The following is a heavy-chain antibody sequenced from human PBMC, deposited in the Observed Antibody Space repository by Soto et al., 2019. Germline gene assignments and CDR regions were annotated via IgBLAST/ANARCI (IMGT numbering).Heavy chain of an antibody. J-gene: IGHJ4*02. CDR1: GFTFSSYS. D-gene: IGHD6-19*01. CDR3: ARCQASSGWYGFNY. CDR2: ISSSSSTI. V-gene: IGHV3-48*02. Sequence: PGGSLRLSCAASGFTFSSYSMNWVRQAPGKGLEWVSYISSSSSTIYYADSVKGRFTISRDNAKNSLYLQMNSLRDEDTAVYYCARCQASSGWYGFNYWGQGTLVTVSS.